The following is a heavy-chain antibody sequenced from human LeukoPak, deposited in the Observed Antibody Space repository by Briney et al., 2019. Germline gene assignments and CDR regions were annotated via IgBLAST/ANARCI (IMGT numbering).Heavy chain of an antibody. J-gene: IGHJ4*02. CDR2: ISAYNGNT. Sequence: ASVKVSCEASGYTLTSYGISWVRQAPGQGLEWMGWISAYNGNTNYAQKLQGRVTMTTDTSTSTAYMELRSLRSDDTAVYYCARDESYYDSSGYYYLLYNFDYWGQGTLVTVSS. CDR1: GYTLTSYG. CDR3: ARDESYYDSSGYYYLLYNFDY. V-gene: IGHV1-18*01. D-gene: IGHD3-22*01.